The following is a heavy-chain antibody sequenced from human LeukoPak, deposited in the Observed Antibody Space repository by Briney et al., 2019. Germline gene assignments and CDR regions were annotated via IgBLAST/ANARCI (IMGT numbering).Heavy chain of an antibody. CDR3: ARLSLVYSYGYEDY. CDR2: IDPSDSDI. Sequence: GESLKISCKGSGYSFASHWISWVGQMPGKGLEWMGSIDPSDSDINYSPSLQGHVTISADKSTSTHYLKWSSLKASDSAMYYCARLSLVYSYGYEDYWGQGTLVTVSS. D-gene: IGHD5-18*01. CDR1: GYSFASHW. J-gene: IGHJ4*02. V-gene: IGHV5-10-1*01.